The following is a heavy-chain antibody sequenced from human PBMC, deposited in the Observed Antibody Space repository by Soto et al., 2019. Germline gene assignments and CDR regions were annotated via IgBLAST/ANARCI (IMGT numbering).Heavy chain of an antibody. D-gene: IGHD3-22*01. V-gene: IGHV1-69*12. CDR1: GGTFNNYA. J-gene: IGHJ6*02. CDR3: TRCGIRYHSIGYYLGIDGMDV. Sequence: QVQLVQSGAEVKKPESSVRVSCKASGGTFNNYAITWVRQAPGQGLEWLGGTIPMFGTTNYAEKFQGRVTMIADESTNTAYMELSSLRSEDTAIYYCTRCGIRYHSIGYYLGIDGMDVWGQGTTVIVSS. CDR2: TIPMFGTT.